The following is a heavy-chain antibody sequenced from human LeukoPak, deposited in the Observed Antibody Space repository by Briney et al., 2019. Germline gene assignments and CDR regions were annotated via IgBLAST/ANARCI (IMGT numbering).Heavy chain of an antibody. CDR3: ARGTTVLDY. CDR1: GDSISRSSYY. J-gene: IGHJ4*02. CDR2: IFYGGST. D-gene: IGHD4-17*01. V-gene: IGHV4-39*01. Sequence: SETLSLTCTVSGDSISRSSYYWGWIRQPPGKGLEWMGSIFYGGSTYYNPSLKSRVTISVDTSKNQFSLELSSVAAADTAVYYCARGTTVLDYWGQGTLVTVSS.